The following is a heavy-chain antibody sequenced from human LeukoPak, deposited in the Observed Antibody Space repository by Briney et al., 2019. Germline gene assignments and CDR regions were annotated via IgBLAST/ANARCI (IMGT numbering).Heavy chain of an antibody. V-gene: IGHV3-33*01. CDR1: GFTFSSYG. CDR2: IWYDGSNK. Sequence: GGSLRLSCAASGFTFSSYGMHWVRQAPGKGLEWVAVIWYDGSNKYYADSVKGRFTISRDNSKNTLYLQMNSLRAEDTALYYCARDKSPIVVVTNNWFDPWGQGTLVTVSS. CDR3: ARDKSPIVVVTNNWFDP. J-gene: IGHJ5*02. D-gene: IGHD3-22*01.